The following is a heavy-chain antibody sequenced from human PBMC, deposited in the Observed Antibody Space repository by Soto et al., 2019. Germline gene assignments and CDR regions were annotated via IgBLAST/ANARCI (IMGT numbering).Heavy chain of an antibody. J-gene: IGHJ5*02. CDR2: INPSSGET. Sequence: QIQLVQSGPEVKKPGASVKVSCKASGYTFSTYGITWVRQAPGQGLEWMGWINPSSGETNYAQNFQGRVTVTTDTSVTPAYLELRNLRSDDTAAYYCARDWYPRFDPWGQGTLVTVSS. V-gene: IGHV1-18*01. CDR1: GYTFSTYG. CDR3: ARDWYPRFDP. D-gene: IGHD6-13*01.